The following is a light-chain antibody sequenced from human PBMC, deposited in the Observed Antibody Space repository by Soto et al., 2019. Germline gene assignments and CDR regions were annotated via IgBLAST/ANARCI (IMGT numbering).Light chain of an antibody. J-gene: IGLJ2*01. CDR3: SLYAGGDNVL. CDR2: EVT. V-gene: IGLV2-8*01. CDR1: STDIGAYFY. Sequence: QSVLTQPPSASGSPGQSVTISCTGTSTDIGAYFYVSWYQQHPGKAPKLIIYEVTKRPSGVTDRFSGSKSGNTASLTVSGLQFEDEDDYHCSLYAGGDNVLFGGGTKVTVL.